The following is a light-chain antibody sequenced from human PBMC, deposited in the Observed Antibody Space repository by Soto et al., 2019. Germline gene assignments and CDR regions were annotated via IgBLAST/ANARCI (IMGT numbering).Light chain of an antibody. V-gene: IGKV3-11*01. Sequence: EIVLTQSPATLSLSPGERATLSCRASQSVSSYLAWYQQKPGQAPRLLIYDASNRATGIPARFSGSGSGSETDFTLTISSLEPEGFTVYYCQQRSNWLTFGGGTKVEIK. CDR2: DAS. CDR3: QQRSNWLT. CDR1: QSVSSY. J-gene: IGKJ4*01.